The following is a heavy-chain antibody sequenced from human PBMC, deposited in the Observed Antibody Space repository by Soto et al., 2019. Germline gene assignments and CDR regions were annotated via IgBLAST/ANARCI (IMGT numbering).Heavy chain of an antibody. CDR2: IYSGGST. Sequence: EVQLVESGGGLVQRGGSLRLSCAASGITVYNNYMSWVRQAPGKGLEWVSVIYSGGSTSYADSVKGRFTISRDGSKNTVYLKMTSLRAEETAVYYCARDVGVWGRGTTVTVSS. V-gene: IGHV3-66*01. CDR1: GITVYNNY. J-gene: IGHJ6*04. CDR3: ARDVGV.